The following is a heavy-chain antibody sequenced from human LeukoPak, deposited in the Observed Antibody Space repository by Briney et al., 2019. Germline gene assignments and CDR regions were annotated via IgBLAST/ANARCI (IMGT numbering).Heavy chain of an antibody. CDR1: GFTFGSYA. J-gene: IGHJ5*02. CDR3: ASGGVGPEKDNWFDP. V-gene: IGHV3-30*04. CDR2: ISYDGSNK. D-gene: IGHD1-14*01. Sequence: PGGSLRLSCAASGFTFGSYARPWVRRATGKGQEWVAVISYDGSNKYYADSVKGQFTITRDNSTNTLYLQMNSLRAEDTAVDYCASGGVGPEKDNWFDPWGQGTLVTVSS.